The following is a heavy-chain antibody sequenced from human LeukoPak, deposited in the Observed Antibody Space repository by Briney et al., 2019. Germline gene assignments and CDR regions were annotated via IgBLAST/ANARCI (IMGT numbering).Heavy chain of an antibody. D-gene: IGHD1-26*01. J-gene: IGHJ4*02. CDR2: IYYSGST. CDR3: ARLSGKVFDY. Sequence: SETLSLTCTVSGGSISSYYWSWIRQPPGKGLEWIGYIYYSGSTNYNPSLKSRVTISVDTSKNQFSLKLSSVTAADTAVYYCARLSGKVFDYWGQGTLVTVSS. V-gene: IGHV4-59*08. CDR1: GGSISSYY.